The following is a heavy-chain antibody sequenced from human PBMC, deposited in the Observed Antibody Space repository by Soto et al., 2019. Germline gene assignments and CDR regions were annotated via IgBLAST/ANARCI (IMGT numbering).Heavy chain of an antibody. CDR3: ARDYGSGSYWCFDY. CDR2: IWYDGSNK. J-gene: IGHJ4*02. D-gene: IGHD3-10*01. V-gene: IGHV3-33*01. CDR1: GFTFSSYG. Sequence: QVQLVESGGGVVQPGRSLRLSCAASGFTFSSYGMHWVRQAPGKGLEWVAVIWYDGSNKYYADSVKGRFTISRDNSKNTLYLQMNSLRAEDTAVYYCARDYGSGSYWCFDYWGQGTLVTVSS.